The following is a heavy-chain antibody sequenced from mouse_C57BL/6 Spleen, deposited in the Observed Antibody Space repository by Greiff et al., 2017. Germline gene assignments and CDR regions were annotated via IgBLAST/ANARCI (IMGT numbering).Heavy chain of an antibody. CDR2: IDPETGGT. CDR1: GYTFTDYE. CDR3: TREGWDWFAY. V-gene: IGHV1-15*01. Sequence: VQLQQSGAELVRPGASVTLSCKASGYTFTDYEMHWVKQTPVHGLEWIGAIDPETGGTAYNQKFKGKAILTADKSSSTAYMELRSLTSEDSAVYYCTREGWDWFAYWGQGTLVTVSA. J-gene: IGHJ3*01. D-gene: IGHD1-1*02.